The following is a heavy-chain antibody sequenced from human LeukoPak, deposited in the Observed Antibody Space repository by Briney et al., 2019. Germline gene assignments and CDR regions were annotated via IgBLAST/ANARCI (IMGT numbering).Heavy chain of an antibody. CDR2: TYYRSKWYN. J-gene: IGHJ4*02. CDR3: ARSRDSGIFSYYFDY. CDR1: GDSVSSNSAA. Sequence: SQTLSLTCAISGDSVSSNSAAWNWIRQSPSRGLEWLGRTYYRSKWYNDYAVSVKSRITINPDTSKNQFSLKLSSVTAADTAVYYCARSRDSGIFSYYFDYWGQGTLVTVSS. V-gene: IGHV6-1*01. D-gene: IGHD3-10*01.